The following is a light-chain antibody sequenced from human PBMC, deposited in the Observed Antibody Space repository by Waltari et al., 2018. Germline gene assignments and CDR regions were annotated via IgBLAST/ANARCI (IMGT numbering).Light chain of an antibody. Sequence: IVMTQSPATLSVSPGESATLSCRASQSVSSNLAGYQQKPGQAPRLLIYGASTRATGIPARFSGSGSGTEFTLTISSIQSEDFAVYYCQQYNNWPPYTFGQGTKLEIK. CDR1: QSVSSN. J-gene: IGKJ2*01. CDR2: GAS. CDR3: QQYNNWPPYT. V-gene: IGKV3-15*01.